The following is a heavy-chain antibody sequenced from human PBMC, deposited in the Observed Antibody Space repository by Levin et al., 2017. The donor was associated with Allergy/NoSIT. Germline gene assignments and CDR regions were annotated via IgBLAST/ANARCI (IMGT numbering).Heavy chain of an antibody. Sequence: GESLKISCAASGFTFSSYAMSWVRQAPGKGLEWVSAISGSGGSTYYADSVKGRFTISRDNSKNTLYLQMNSLRAEDTAVYYCDASSAAEETNWFDPWGQGTLVTVSS. J-gene: IGHJ5*02. CDR3: DASSAAEETNWFDP. CDR2: ISGSGGST. CDR1: GFTFSSYA. D-gene: IGHD6-25*01. V-gene: IGHV3-23*01.